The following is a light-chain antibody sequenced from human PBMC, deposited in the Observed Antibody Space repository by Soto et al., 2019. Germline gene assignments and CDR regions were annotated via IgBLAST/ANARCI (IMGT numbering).Light chain of an antibody. J-gene: IGKJ1*01. CDR3: PQYGSSPRT. Sequence: EIVLPQSPGTLSLSPGERATLSCRASQSVSSSYLAWYQQKPGQAPRLLIYGASSRATGIPDRFSCSGSGTDFTRTISSMEPEDFAVYYWPQYGSSPRTFGQGTKVEIK. CDR1: QSVSSSY. CDR2: GAS. V-gene: IGKV3-20*01.